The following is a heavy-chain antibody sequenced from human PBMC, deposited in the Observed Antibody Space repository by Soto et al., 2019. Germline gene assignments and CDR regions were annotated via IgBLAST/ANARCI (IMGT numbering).Heavy chain of an antibody. V-gene: IGHV4-31*03. CDR3: ARDRQQQLGRAYYYYGMDV. J-gene: IGHJ6*02. CDR1: GGSISSGGYY. D-gene: IGHD6-13*01. CDR2: IYYSGST. Sequence: PSETLSLTCTVSGGSISSGGYYWSWIRQHPGKGLEWIGYIYYSGSTYYNPSLKSRVTISVDTSKNQFSLKLSSVTAADTAVYYCARDRQQQLGRAYYYYGMDVWGQGTTVTVSS.